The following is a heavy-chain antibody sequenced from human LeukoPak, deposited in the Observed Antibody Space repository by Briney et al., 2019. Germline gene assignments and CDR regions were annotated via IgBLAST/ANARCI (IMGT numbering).Heavy chain of an antibody. Sequence: GGSLRLSCAASGFSFSTYAIHWVRQAPGKGLEWVAVISYDGSNKFYADSVKGRFTISRDNSKNTLYLQMNTLRAEDTAVYYCARPKYTSGWFRSYFNYWGQGTLVTVSS. D-gene: IGHD6-19*01. CDR3: ARPKYTSGWFRSYFNY. J-gene: IGHJ4*02. CDR1: GFSFSTYA. CDR2: ISYDGSNK. V-gene: IGHV3-30*04.